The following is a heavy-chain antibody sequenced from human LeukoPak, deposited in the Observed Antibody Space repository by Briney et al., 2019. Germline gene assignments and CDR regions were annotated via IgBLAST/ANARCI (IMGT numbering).Heavy chain of an antibody. D-gene: IGHD3-22*01. Sequence: PGGSLRLSCAASGFTFSSYAMSWVRQAAGKGLEWVSAISGSGGSTYYADSVKGRFTISRDNSKNTLYLQMNSLRAEDTAVYYCAKDTPDSSAYYLENWGQGTLVTVSS. CDR3: AKDTPDSSAYYLEN. CDR1: GFTFSSYA. J-gene: IGHJ4*02. V-gene: IGHV3-23*01. CDR2: ISGSGGST.